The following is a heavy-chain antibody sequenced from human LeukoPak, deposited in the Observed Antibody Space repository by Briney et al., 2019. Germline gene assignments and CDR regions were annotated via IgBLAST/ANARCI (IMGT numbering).Heavy chain of an antibody. CDR1: GYTFTGYY. V-gene: IGHV1-2*02. D-gene: IGHD2-15*01. CDR2: IDPNSGGT. Sequence: ASVKVSCTASGYTFTGYYLHWVRQAPGQGLEWMGWIDPNSGGTNYAQKFQGRVTMTRDTSISTAYMELSRLRSDDTAVYYCARHGTMVVVVTGAFDIWGQGTMVTVSS. CDR3: ARHGTMVVVVTGAFDI. J-gene: IGHJ3*02.